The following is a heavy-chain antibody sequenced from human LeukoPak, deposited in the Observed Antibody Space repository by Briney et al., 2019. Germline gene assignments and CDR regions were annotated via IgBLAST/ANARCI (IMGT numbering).Heavy chain of an antibody. D-gene: IGHD6-13*01. J-gene: IGHJ4*02. CDR2: IRQDGSEQ. CDR1: GFTFRSYA. V-gene: IGHV3-7*03. CDR3: ARDGYSSSWFEDY. Sequence: PGGSLRLSCAASGFTFRSYAMSWVRQAPGKGLEWVANIRQDGSEQYYVDSVKGRFTISRDNAKNSLYLQMISLRAEDTAVYYCARDGYSSSWFEDYWGQGTLVTVSS.